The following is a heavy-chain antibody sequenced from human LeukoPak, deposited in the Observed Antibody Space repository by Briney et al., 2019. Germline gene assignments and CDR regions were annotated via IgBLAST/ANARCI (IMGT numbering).Heavy chain of an antibody. CDR3: TKDVQNDVVATEC. J-gene: IGHJ4*02. CDR2: IDRSGDRT. D-gene: IGHD1-26*01. Sequence: AGGSLRLSCAASGFTFSIHAMTWVRQAPGKGLEWVSTIDRSGDRTHYADSVKGRFTISRDNSRDTLYLQMSSLRAEDTAIYYCTKDVQNDVVATECWGQGTLVTVSS. V-gene: IGHV3-23*01. CDR1: GFTFSIHA.